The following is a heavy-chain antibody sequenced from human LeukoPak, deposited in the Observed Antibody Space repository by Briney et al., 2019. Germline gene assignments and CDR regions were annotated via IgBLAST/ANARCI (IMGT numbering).Heavy chain of an antibody. Sequence: GGSLRLSCAASGFTFSSYGMHWVRQAPGKGLEWVAVISYDGSNKYYADSVKGRFTISRDNSKNTLYLQMNSLRAEDTAVYYCARFPQWLCAFDIWGQGTMVTVSS. V-gene: IGHV3-30*03. D-gene: IGHD6-19*01. J-gene: IGHJ3*02. CDR2: ISYDGSNK. CDR1: GFTFSSYG. CDR3: ARFPQWLCAFDI.